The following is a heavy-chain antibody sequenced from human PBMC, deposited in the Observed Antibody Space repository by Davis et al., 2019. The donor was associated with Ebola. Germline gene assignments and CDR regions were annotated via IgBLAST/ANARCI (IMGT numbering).Heavy chain of an antibody. V-gene: IGHV3-15*01. J-gene: IGHJ4*02. Sequence: GESLKISCTTSGFTFDNAWMSWVRQAPGKGLEWVGRIKSKTVGGTIDYAAPVKGRFTISRDDSKNTVSLQMNSLKTEDTAVYYCTAGLRAADNDYWGQGTLVTVSS. CDR2: IKSKTVGGTI. CDR1: GFTFDNAW. CDR3: TAGLRAADNDY. D-gene: IGHD2-15*01.